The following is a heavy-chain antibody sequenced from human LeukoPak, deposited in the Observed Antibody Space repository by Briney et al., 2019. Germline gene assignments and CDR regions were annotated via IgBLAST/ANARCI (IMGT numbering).Heavy chain of an antibody. CDR2: INPNSGGT. Sequence: ASVKVSCKASGYTFTGYYTHWVRQAPGQGLEWMGWINPNSGGTNHAQKFQGRVTMTRDTSISTAYMELSRLRSDDTAVYYCARGGVCSSTSCYNFDYWGQGTLVTVSS. CDR1: GYTFTGYY. J-gene: IGHJ4*02. CDR3: ARGGVCSSTSCYNFDY. D-gene: IGHD2-2*01. V-gene: IGHV1-2*02.